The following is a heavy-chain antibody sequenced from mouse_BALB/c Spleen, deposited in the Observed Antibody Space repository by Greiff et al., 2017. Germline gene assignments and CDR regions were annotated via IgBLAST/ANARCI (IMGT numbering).Heavy chain of an antibody. J-gene: IGHJ3*01. Sequence: VQLKESGTVLARPGASVKMSCKASGYSFTSYWMHWVKQRPGQGLEWIGAIYPGNSDTSYNQKFKGKAKLTAVTSASTAYMELSSLTNEDSAVYYCTREDYDYDRGFAYWGQGTLVTVSA. CDR3: TREDYDYDRGFAY. V-gene: IGHV1-5*01. D-gene: IGHD2-4*01. CDR2: IYPGNSDT. CDR1: GYSFTSYW.